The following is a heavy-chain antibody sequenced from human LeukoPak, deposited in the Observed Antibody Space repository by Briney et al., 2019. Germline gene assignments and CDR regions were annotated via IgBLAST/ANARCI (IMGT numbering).Heavy chain of an antibody. CDR3: ARHRRKYTREYHFDS. V-gene: IGHV4-59*08. CDR2: ISETGST. Sequence: SETLALTCTVSGGSISGYYWGWMRQRPGRGLQWIGFISETGSTDYSPPLERRITMSVDNSRNQVSLRVRYATAADTAIYYCARHRRKYTREYHFDSWGQGIPVSVSS. J-gene: IGHJ4*02. D-gene: IGHD6-6*01. CDR1: GGSISGYY.